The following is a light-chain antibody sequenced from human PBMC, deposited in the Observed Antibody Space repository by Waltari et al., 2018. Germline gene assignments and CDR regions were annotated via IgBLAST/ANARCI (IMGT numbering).Light chain of an antibody. CDR3: SSYTSSTTGV. Sequence: QSALTQPASVSGSPGQSITISCTGPSSDVAGYNYVSWYQQHPGKAPKLMIYEVNIRPSGVSNRFSGSKSGNTASLTISGLQAEDEADYYCSSYTSSTTGVFGGGTKLTVL. V-gene: IGLV2-14*01. CDR1: SSDVAGYNY. CDR2: EVN. J-gene: IGLJ2*01.